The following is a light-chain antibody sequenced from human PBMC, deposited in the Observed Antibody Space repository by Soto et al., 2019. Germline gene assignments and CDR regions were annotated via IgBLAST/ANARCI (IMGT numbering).Light chain of an antibody. Sequence: EIVMTQSPVTLSVSPGGRATLSWRASQSVCNNLAWYHQKPGQAPRLLIYAASSRATGLSARFTGSGSGTEFTLTVDSLQSEDFAVYFCQQYSHWPLTFGGGTKVEIK. J-gene: IGKJ4*01. CDR1: QSVCNN. CDR3: QQYSHWPLT. CDR2: AAS. V-gene: IGKV3-15*01.